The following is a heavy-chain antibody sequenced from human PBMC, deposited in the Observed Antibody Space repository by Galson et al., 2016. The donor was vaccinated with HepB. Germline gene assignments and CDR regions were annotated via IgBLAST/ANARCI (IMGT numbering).Heavy chain of an antibody. Sequence: SLRLSCAASGFTFSSYGMHWVRQAPGKGLEWMAVIWYDGSNKYYADSVKGRFTISRDNSKNALYLQMNSLRAEDTAVYYCARGVGYGSGSHFDYWGQGALVIVSS. D-gene: IGHD3-10*01. CDR1: GFTFSSYG. J-gene: IGHJ4*02. V-gene: IGHV3-33*01. CDR2: IWYDGSNK. CDR3: ARGVGYGSGSHFDY.